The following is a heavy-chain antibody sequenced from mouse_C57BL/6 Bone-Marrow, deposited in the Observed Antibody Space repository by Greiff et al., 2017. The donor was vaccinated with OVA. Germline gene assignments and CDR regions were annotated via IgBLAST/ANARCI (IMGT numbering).Heavy chain of an antibody. J-gene: IGHJ3*01. D-gene: IGHD3-2*02. CDR1: GYTFTSYW. Sequence: QVQLQQPGAELVKPGASVKLSCKASGYTFTSYWMQWVQQRPGQGLEWIGEIDPSDSYTNYNQKFKGKATLTVDTSSSTAYMQLSSLTAEYSAVYYGARQLRSVAYWGQGTPVTVSA. V-gene: IGHV1-50*01. CDR2: IDPSDSYT. CDR3: ARQLRSVAY.